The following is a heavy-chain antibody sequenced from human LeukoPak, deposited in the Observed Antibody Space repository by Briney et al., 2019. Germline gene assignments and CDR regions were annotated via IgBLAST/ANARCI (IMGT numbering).Heavy chain of an antibody. CDR1: GYTFTSHA. J-gene: IGHJ6*04. CDR3: ALQVTWRYGAGSSYGIDV. Sequence: GASVKVSCKGSGYTFTSHAIHWVRQAPGQRLEWMGWINAGNGNTKYSQKFQDRVTFTTHKSATTAYMNFISTICEDTAMYYCALQVTWRYGAGSSYGIDVWGEGTTVTVSS. CDR2: INAGNGNT. D-gene: IGHD3-10*01. V-gene: IGHV1-3*01.